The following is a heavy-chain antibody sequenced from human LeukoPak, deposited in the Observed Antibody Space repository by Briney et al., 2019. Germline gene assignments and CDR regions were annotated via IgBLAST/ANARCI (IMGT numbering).Heavy chain of an antibody. CDR1: GFSFDDYA. D-gene: IGHD3-22*01. J-gene: IGHJ4*02. Sequence: SGGSLRLSCAVSGFSFDDYAMNWVRQAPGKGLEWVSSISSSSSYIYYADSVKGRFTISRDNAKNSLYLQMNSLRAEDTAVYYCARLDSYYDSSGHLPNWGQGTLVTVSS. V-gene: IGHV3-21*01. CDR3: ARLDSYYDSSGHLPN. CDR2: ISSSSSYI.